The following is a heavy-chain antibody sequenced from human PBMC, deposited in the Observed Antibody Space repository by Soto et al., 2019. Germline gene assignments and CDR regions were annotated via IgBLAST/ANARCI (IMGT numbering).Heavy chain of an antibody. Sequence: ASVKVSCKASGYTFSGYYIHWVRQAPGQGLEWMGWINPNSGGTHYALKLQGRVTMTRDTSMNTAYMELSSLRSDDTAVYYCARVRSHLIIHGMDVWGQGTTVTVSS. CDR2: INPNSGGT. D-gene: IGHD2-8*01. CDR1: GYTFSGYY. J-gene: IGHJ6*02. V-gene: IGHV1-2*02. CDR3: ARVRSHLIIHGMDV.